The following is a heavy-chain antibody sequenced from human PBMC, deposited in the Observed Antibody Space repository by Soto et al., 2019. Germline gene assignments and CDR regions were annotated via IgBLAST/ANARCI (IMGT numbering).Heavy chain of an antibody. CDR2: ISYDGSNK. Sequence: ESGGGVVQPGRSLRLSCAASGFTFSSYGMHWVRQAPGKGLEWVAVISYDGSNKYYADSVKGRFTISRDNSKNTLYLQMNSLRAEDTAVYYCAKGLTTLRSYYFDYWGQGTLVTVSS. CDR3: AKGLTTLRSYYFDY. J-gene: IGHJ4*02. V-gene: IGHV3-30*18. CDR1: GFTFSSYG. D-gene: IGHD4-17*01.